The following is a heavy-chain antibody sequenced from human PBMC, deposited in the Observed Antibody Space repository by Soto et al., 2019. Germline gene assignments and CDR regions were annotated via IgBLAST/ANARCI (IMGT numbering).Heavy chain of an antibody. Sequence: ASVKVSCKASGYTFTSYAMHWVRQAPGQRLEWMGWINAGNGNTKYSQKFQGRVSMTTDTSTSTAYMDLRSLRSDDTALYYCAKGSPYDSIDIYDYWGQGTLVTVSS. CDR2: INAGNGNT. CDR3: AKGSPYDSIDIYDY. D-gene: IGHD3-22*01. V-gene: IGHV1-3*01. J-gene: IGHJ4*02. CDR1: GYTFTSYA.